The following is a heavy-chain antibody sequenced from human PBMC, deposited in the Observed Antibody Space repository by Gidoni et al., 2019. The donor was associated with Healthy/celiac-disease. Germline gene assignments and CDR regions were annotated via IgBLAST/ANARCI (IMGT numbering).Heavy chain of an antibody. V-gene: IGHV3-49*04. CDR1: GFTFGDYA. CDR3: TRSGWTPTWELDTIVLDY. CDR2: IRIKAYCGTT. J-gene: IGHJ4*02. Sequence: EVQLVESGGGLVQPGRSLRLSCTASGFTFGDYAMSWVRQAPGKGLESVGFIRIKAYCGTTEYAASVKGIFTISRDDSKSIAYLQMNSLKTEDTAVYYCTRSGWTPTWELDTIVLDYWGQGTLVTVSS. D-gene: IGHD1-26*01.